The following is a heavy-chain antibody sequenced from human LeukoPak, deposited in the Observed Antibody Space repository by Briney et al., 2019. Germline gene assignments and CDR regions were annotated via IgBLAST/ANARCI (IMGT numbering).Heavy chain of an antibody. V-gene: IGHV3-48*01. Sequence: SGGSLRLSCGASGFTFSSYSMNWVRQAPGKGLEWVSYISSSSTIYYADSVKGRFTISRDNAKNSLYLQMNSLRAEDTAVYYCDRGLDYWGQGTLVTVSS. D-gene: IGHD3-10*01. CDR2: ISSSSTI. CDR1: GFTFSSYS. J-gene: IGHJ4*02. CDR3: DRGLDY.